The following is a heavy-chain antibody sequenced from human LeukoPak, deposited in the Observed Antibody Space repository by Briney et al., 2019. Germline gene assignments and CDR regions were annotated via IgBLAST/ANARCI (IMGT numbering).Heavy chain of an antibody. CDR2: IRYDGSNK. V-gene: IGHV3-30*02. J-gene: IGHJ6*03. CDR3: AKVAVKGWFGELLNYYYYYMDV. Sequence: PGGSLRLSCAASGFSFSTYGMHWVRQAPGKGLEWVTFIRYDGSNKYYADSVKGRFTISRDNSKNTLYLQMNSLRAEDTAVYYCAKVAVKGWFGELLNYYYYYMDVWGKGTTVTISS. CDR1: GFSFSTYG. D-gene: IGHD3-10*01.